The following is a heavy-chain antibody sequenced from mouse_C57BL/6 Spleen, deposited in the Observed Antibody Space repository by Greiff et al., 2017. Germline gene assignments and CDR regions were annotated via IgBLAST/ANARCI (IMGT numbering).Heavy chain of an antibody. CDR2: ISSGGDYI. D-gene: IGHD1-1*01. Sequence: EVQVVESGEGLVKPGGSLKLSCAASGFTFSSYAMSWVRQTPEKRLEWVAYISSGGDYIYYADTVKGRFTISRDNARNTLYLQMSSLKSEDTAMYYCTRDRDYYGSSSYYYAMDYWGQGTSVTVSS. V-gene: IGHV5-9-1*02. CDR1: GFTFSSYA. J-gene: IGHJ4*01. CDR3: TRDRDYYGSSSYYYAMDY.